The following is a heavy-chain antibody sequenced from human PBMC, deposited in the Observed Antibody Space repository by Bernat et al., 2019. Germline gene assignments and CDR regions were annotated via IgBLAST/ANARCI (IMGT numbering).Heavy chain of an antibody. V-gene: IGHV3-30-3*01. J-gene: IGHJ6*04. D-gene: IGHD3-16*01. Sequence: QVQLVESGGGVVQPGRSLRLSCAASGFTFSSYAMHWVRQAPGKGLEWVAVISYDGSNKYYADSVKGRFTISRDNSKNTLYLQMNSLRAEDTAVYYCARAKGVASPVYGMDVWGKGTTVTVSS. CDR1: GFTFSSYA. CDR2: ISYDGSNK. CDR3: ARAKGVASPVYGMDV.